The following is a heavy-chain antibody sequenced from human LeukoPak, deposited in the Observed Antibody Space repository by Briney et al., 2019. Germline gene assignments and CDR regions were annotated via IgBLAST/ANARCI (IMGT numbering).Heavy chain of an antibody. CDR1: GFTFSNYG. CDR2: ISGSGGTT. V-gene: IGHV3-23*01. CDR3: AKGWQRFDP. Sequence: PGGSLRLSCAASGFTFSNYGMNWVRQAPGKGLEWVSGISGSGGTTYYADSVKGRFTISRDNSKNTLYLQMNSLRAEDTAVYYCAKGWQRFDPWGQGTLVTVSS. J-gene: IGHJ5*02. D-gene: IGHD2-15*01.